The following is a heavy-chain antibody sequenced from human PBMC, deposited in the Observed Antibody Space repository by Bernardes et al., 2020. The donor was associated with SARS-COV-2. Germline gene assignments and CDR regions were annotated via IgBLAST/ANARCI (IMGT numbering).Heavy chain of an antibody. V-gene: IGHV1-18*01. J-gene: IGHJ6*02. CDR3: AREVMVRISDTYRNGMDL. CDR1: GYAFRSYG. CDR2: ISGFNGYT. D-gene: IGHD3-10*01. Sequence: ASEKVSCKAFGYAFRSYGIIWARQAPGPGLEWMGWISGFNGYTSYIQKTQDRVTMTTDTSTSTAYIDLRDLRSDDTAVYYCAREVMVRISDTYRNGMDLWGQGTTVTVSS.